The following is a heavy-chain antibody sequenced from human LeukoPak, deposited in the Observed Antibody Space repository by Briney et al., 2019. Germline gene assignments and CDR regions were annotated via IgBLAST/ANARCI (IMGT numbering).Heavy chain of an antibody. Sequence: GGSLGLSCAASGFTFSSYGMPWVRQAPGKGLEWVAVIWYDGSNKYYADSVKGRFTISRDNSKNTLYLQMGSLRAEDMAVYYCARARPFDYWGQGTLVTVSS. V-gene: IGHV3-33*01. J-gene: IGHJ4*02. CDR1: GFTFSSYG. CDR3: ARARPFDY. CDR2: IWYDGSNK.